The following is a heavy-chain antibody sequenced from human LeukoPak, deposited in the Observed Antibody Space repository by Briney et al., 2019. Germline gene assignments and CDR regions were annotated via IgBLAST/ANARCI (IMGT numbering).Heavy chain of an antibody. J-gene: IGHJ4*02. Sequence: PSGTLSLTCTVSGGSISSYFWTWIRQPPGKGLGWIGSIYYSGSTYYNTSLKSRVTISVDTSKNQFSLKLSSVTAADTAGYYCARQDIAMARGVPHDYWGQGTLVTVSS. D-gene: IGHD3-10*01. CDR3: ARQDIAMARGVPHDY. CDR1: GGSISSYF. V-gene: IGHV4-39*01. CDR2: IYYSGST.